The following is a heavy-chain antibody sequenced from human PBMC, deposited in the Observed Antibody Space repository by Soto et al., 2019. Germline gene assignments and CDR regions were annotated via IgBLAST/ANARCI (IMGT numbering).Heavy chain of an antibody. CDR3: AWRDTAMVEPHLGRDYYYGMDV. CDR2: IIPIFGTA. V-gene: IGHV1-69*13. D-gene: IGHD5-18*01. J-gene: IGHJ6*02. CDR1: GGTFSSYA. Sequence: GASVKVSCKASGGTFSSYAISWVRQAPGQGLEWMGGIIPIFGTANYAQKFQGRVTITADESTSTAYMELSSLRSEDTAVYYCAWRDTAMVEPHLGRDYYYGMDVWGQGTTVTVSS.